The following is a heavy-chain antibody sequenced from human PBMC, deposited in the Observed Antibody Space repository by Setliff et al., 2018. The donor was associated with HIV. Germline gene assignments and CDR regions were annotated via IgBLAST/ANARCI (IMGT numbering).Heavy chain of an antibody. CDR2: ISAYNGNT. D-gene: IGHD3-3*01. CDR3: GRGSKRGGGGLEWLLPDYYYYYMDV. J-gene: IGHJ6*03. CDR1: GYTFTSYG. Sequence: ASVKVSCKASGYTFTSYGISWVRQAPGQGLEWMGWISAYNGNTNYAQKLQGRVTMTTDTSTSTAYMELRSLRCDDTAVYYCGRGSKRGGGGLEWLLPDYYYYYMDVWGKGTTVTVSS. V-gene: IGHV1-18*01.